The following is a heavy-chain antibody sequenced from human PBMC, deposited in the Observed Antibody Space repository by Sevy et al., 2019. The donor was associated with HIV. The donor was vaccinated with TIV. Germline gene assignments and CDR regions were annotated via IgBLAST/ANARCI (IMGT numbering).Heavy chain of an antibody. CDR3: ARGVATTYYYHYGMDV. CDR1: GFTFSSNA. V-gene: IGHV3-33*01. Sequence: GGSLRLSCTASGFTFSSNAMYWVHQAPGKGLEWVAVIRYDESNKYHADSVKGRFTISRDNSKNTLYLQMNSLRAEDTAVYYCARGVATTYYYHYGMDVWGQGTTVTVSS. CDR2: IRYDESNK. J-gene: IGHJ6*02. D-gene: IGHD5-12*01.